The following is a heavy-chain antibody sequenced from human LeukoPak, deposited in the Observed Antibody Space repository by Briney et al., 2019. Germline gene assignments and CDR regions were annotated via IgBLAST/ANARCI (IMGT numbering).Heavy chain of an antibody. Sequence: GGSLRLSCAASGFTFSSYAMHWVRQAPGKGLEWVAVISYDGSNKYYADSVKGRFTISRDNSKNTLYLQMNSLRSDDTAVYYCARALVVAATTWGFDYWGQGTLVTASS. D-gene: IGHD2-15*01. CDR1: GFTFSSYA. CDR3: ARALVVAATTWGFDY. CDR2: ISYDGSNK. V-gene: IGHV3-30-3*01. J-gene: IGHJ4*02.